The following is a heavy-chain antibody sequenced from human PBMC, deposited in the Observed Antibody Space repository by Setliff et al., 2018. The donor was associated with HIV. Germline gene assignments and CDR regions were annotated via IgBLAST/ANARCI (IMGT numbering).Heavy chain of an antibody. V-gene: IGHV3-33*08. CDR3: TRGRKGLLFSRRDTGFDY. D-gene: IGHD1-1*01. J-gene: IGHJ4*02. CDR1: GFTFSSYA. Sequence: PGGSLRLSCAGSGFTFSSYAMHWVRQAPGRGLEWVAVIWYDGRSQYYTDSVKGRFTISRDNSKNTLFLQMNSLRTEDTGVYYCTRGRKGLLFSRRDTGFDYWGQGTLVTVSS. CDR2: IWYDGRSQ.